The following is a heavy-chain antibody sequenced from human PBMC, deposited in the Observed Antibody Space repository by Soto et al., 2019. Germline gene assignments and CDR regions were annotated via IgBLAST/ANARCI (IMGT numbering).Heavy chain of an antibody. CDR2: MNPNSGKT. J-gene: IGHJ4*02. CDR1: GYTFTSYD. CDR3: VRDSPIGSTFSGYDGIDY. D-gene: IGHD5-12*01. Sequence: ASVKVSCKASGYTFTSYDINWVRQATGQGLEWMGWMNPNSGKTDYAQKFQGRVTMTTDKSTGTAYMELNRLRSEDTAVYYCVRDSPIGSTFSGYDGIDYWGQGTLVTVSS. V-gene: IGHV1-8*01.